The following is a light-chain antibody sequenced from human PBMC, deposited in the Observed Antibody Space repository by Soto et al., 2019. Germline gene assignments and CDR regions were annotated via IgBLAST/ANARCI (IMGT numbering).Light chain of an antibody. CDR1: QSLTTN. J-gene: IGKJ1*01. CDR3: QQYGSSRT. V-gene: IGKV3-20*01. Sequence: EVVMTQSPGTLSVSPGGRATLSCRASQSLTTNLAWYQQKPGQAPRLLIHDASTRATGIPARFSGSGSGTDFTLTISRLEPEDFAVYYCQQYGSSRTFGQGTKVDI. CDR2: DAS.